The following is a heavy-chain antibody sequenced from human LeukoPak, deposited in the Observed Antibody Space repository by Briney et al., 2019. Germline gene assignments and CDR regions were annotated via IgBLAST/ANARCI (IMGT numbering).Heavy chain of an antibody. CDR1: GFTFSSYS. V-gene: IGHV3-21*01. D-gene: IGHD2-21*02. J-gene: IGHJ4*02. CDR3: ARDGCGGDCYPYYFDY. Sequence: PGGSLRLSCAASGFTFSSYSMNWVRQAPGKGLEWVSSISSSSSYIYYADSVKGRFTISRDNAKNSLYLQMNSLRAEETAVYYCARDGCGGDCYPYYFDYWGQGTLVTVSS. CDR2: ISSSSSYI.